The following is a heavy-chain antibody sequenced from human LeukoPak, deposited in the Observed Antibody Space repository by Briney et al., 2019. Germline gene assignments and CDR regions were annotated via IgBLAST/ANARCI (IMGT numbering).Heavy chain of an antibody. CDR2: ISVYNGNT. CDR1: GYTFTSYV. J-gene: IGHJ5*02. V-gene: IGHV1-18*01. D-gene: IGHD3-16*02. Sequence: GASVKVSCQASGYTFTSYVISWVRQAPGQGLEWMGWISVYNGNTNYAQKLQGRVTMTTDTSTSTAYMELRSLRSDDTAVYYCARGMITFGGVIVSNWFDPWGQGTLVTVSS. CDR3: ARGMITFGGVIVSNWFDP.